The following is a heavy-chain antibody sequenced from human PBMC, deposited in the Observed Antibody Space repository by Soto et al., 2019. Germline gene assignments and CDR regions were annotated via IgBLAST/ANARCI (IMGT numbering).Heavy chain of an antibody. D-gene: IGHD6-19*01. J-gene: IGHJ4*02. CDR3: AKERSSGWSFDY. CDR2: IRDNGSTT. CDR1: GFTFSAFV. Sequence: PGGSLRLSCAGSGFTFSAFVMSWVRQAPGKGLEWVASIRDNGSTTYYADSVKGRFTISRDNSKNTLYLQMNSLRAEDTAVFYCAKERSSGWSFDYWGQGTLVTVSS. V-gene: IGHV3-23*01.